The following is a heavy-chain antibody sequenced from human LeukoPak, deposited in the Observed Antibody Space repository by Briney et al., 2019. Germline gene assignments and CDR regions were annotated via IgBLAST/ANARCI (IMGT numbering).Heavy chain of an antibody. CDR1: GFNFDDYV. V-gene: IGHV3-21*01. D-gene: IGHD3-10*01. J-gene: IGHJ4*02. CDR2: ISGSSSYI. CDR3: ARVDTVYPMVRGVIFDY. Sequence: GGSLRLSCAASGFNFDDYVMSWVRQAPGKGLEWVSSISGSSSYIYYADSVKGRFTISRDNAKNSLYLQMNSLRAEDTAVYYCARVDTVYPMVRGVIFDYWGQGTLVTVSS.